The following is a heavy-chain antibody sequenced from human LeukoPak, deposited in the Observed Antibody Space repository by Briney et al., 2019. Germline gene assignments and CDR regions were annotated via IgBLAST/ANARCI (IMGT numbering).Heavy chain of an antibody. V-gene: IGHV3-21*01. J-gene: IGHJ3*02. Sequence: GGSLRLSCAASGFTFSSYSMNWVRQAPGKGLEWVSSSTSSSSYMYYADSVKGRFTISRDNAKNSLYLQMNSLRAEDTAVYYCARVRVIGWLLLFDAFDIRGQGTMVTVSS. D-gene: IGHD3-22*01. CDR2: STSSSSYM. CDR3: ARVRVIGWLLLFDAFDI. CDR1: GFTFSSYS.